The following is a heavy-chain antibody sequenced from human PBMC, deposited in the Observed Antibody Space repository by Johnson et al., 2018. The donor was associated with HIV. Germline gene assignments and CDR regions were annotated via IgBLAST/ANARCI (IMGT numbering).Heavy chain of an antibody. CDR2: IKSKTDGATT. V-gene: IGHV3-15*01. J-gene: IGHJ3*01. Sequence: VQLVESGGGVVQPGGSLRLSCAASGFTFSSYGMHWVRQAPGKGLEWVGRIKSKTDGATTDYAAPVKGRFTISRDDAKNTLYLQMKSLKSEDTAVYYCLRSIPATGMDAFDVWGQGTMVTVSS. D-gene: IGHD6-13*01. CDR1: GFTFSSYG. CDR3: LRSIPATGMDAFDV.